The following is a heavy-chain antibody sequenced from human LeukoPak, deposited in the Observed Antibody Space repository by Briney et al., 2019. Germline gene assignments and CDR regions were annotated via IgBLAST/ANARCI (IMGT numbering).Heavy chain of an antibody. V-gene: IGHV3-48*03. CDR3: ARVGRGEQFLDP. CDR1: GFTFSIYE. CDR2: ISSSGDIR. Sequence: QTGGSLGLSCAASGFTFSIYEMNWVRQAPGKGLESRSYISSSGDIRLYADSVRGRFSISRDNAKNSVYLQMNSLSADDTAVYYCARVGRGEQFLDPWGQGTLVTVSS. D-gene: IGHD3-16*01. J-gene: IGHJ5*02.